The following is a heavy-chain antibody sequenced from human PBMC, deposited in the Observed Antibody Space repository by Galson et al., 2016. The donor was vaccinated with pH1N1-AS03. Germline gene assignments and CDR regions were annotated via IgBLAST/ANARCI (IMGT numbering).Heavy chain of an antibody. D-gene: IGHD4-17*01. CDR1: GGTFSKYA. J-gene: IGHJ6*02. Sequence: SVKVSCKASGGTFSKYAISWVRQAPGQGLEWMGEIIPILGISNYAQKVQGRVTITADKLTSTAYMELSSLRSEDTAVYYCAREGIDYGDFLDYYFGMDVWGQGTTVTVSS. CDR3: AREGIDYGDFLDYYFGMDV. CDR2: IIPILGIS. V-gene: IGHV1-69*10.